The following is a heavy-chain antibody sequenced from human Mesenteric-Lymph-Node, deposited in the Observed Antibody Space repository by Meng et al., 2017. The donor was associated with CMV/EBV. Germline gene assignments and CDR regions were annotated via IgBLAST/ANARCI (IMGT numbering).Heavy chain of an antibody. J-gene: IGHJ4*02. CDR1: LTELS. D-gene: IGHD3-10*01. Sequence: LTELSMHWVRRAPGKGLEWMGGFDPEDGETIYAQKFQGRVTMTEDTSTDTAYMELSSLRSEDTAVYYCATETDVLLWFGESRRRFDYWGQGTLVTVSS. V-gene: IGHV1-24*01. CDR2: FDPEDGET. CDR3: ATETDVLLWFGESRRRFDY.